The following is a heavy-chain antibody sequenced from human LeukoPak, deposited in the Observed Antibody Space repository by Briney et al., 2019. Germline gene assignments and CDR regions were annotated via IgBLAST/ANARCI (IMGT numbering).Heavy chain of an antibody. D-gene: IGHD1-20*01. V-gene: IGHV1-18*01. CDR3: ARDRANNWSPQYYGMDV. CDR2: ISAYNGNT. Sequence: ASVKVSCKASGYTFTSYGISWVRQAPGQGLEWMGWISAYNGNTNYAQKLQGRVTMTTDTSTSTAYMELRSLRSDDTAVYYCARDRANNWSPQYYGMDVWGQGTTVTVSS. J-gene: IGHJ6*02. CDR1: GYTFTSYG.